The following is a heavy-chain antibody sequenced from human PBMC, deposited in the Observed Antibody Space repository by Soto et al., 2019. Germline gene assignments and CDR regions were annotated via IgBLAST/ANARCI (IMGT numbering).Heavy chain of an antibody. D-gene: IGHD3-10*01. CDR2: ISPDGTIP. CDR1: GFTFSNYW. J-gene: IGHJ3*02. V-gene: IGHV3-74*01. CDR3: ARFRGDAFDI. Sequence: EVQLVESGGGLVQPGGSLRLSCAVSGFTFSNYWMHWVRQAPGKGLVWVSTISPDGTIPDYTDSVKGQLAISRDNAKSTLFLQINSLRPEDTAVYYCARFRGDAFDIWGQGTMVTVSS.